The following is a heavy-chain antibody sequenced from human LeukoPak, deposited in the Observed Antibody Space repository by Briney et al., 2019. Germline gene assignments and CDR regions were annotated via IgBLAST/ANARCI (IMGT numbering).Heavy chain of an antibody. CDR1: GYTFTSYY. CDR3: ASYSGTGHYYYGMDV. CDR2: INPSGGST. D-gene: IGHD1-1*01. Sequence: ASVKVSCKASGYTFTSYYMHWVRQAPGQGLEWMGIINPSGGSTSYAQKFQGRVTMTRDTSASTAYMELSSLRSEDTAVYYCASYSGTGHYYYGMDVWGQGTTVTVSS. J-gene: IGHJ6*02. V-gene: IGHV1-46*01.